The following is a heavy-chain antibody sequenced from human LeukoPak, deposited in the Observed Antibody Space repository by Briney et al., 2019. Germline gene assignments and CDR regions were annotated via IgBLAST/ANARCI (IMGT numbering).Heavy chain of an antibody. CDR1: GASVSSSH. CDR3: SEGYFEPFAH. V-gene: IGHV4-59*02. Sequence: SEILSLTCVVSGASVSSSHWNWIRQLPGKGLEWIGCLSYTGKTDYNPSLSGRVTMSLGTSNNQVSLTLRSVTAADTAVYYCSEGYFEPFAHWGQGILVAVSS. J-gene: IGHJ4*02. CDR2: LSYTGKT. D-gene: IGHD3-9*01.